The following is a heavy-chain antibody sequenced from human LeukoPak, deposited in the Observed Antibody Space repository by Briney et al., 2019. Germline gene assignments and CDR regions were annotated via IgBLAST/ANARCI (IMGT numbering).Heavy chain of an antibody. Sequence: ASVKVSCKASGYTFTSYGISWVRQAPGQGLEWMGWISAYNGNTNDAQKLQGRVTMTTDTSTSTAYMELRSLRSDDTAVYYCARDQDAYCGGDCYSQVFDIWGQGTMVTVSS. CDR2: ISAYNGNT. CDR1: GYTFTSYG. J-gene: IGHJ3*02. D-gene: IGHD2-21*02. CDR3: ARDQDAYCGGDCYSQVFDI. V-gene: IGHV1-18*01.